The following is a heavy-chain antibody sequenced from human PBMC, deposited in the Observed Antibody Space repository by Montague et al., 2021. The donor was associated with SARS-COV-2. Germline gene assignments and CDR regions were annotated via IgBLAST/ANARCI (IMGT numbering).Heavy chain of an antibody. CDR1: GGSIRSSGYY. CDR2: IYYSGTT. CDR3: ARGVRMISLGYFDS. V-gene: IGHV4-31*03. Sequence: TLSLTCTVSGGSIRSSGYYWTWIRQHPGKGLESIGYIYYSGTTYYNPSLESRLSISVHTSKNQFSLKLSSVTAADSAVYYCARGVRMISLGYFDSWGRGTLVTVSS. D-gene: IGHD3-16*02. J-gene: IGHJ4*02.